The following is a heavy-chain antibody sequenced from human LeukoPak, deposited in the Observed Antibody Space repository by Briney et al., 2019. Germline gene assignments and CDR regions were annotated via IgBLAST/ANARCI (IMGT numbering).Heavy chain of an antibody. CDR3: ARGRGIQLWLVPTEY. J-gene: IGHJ4*02. V-gene: IGHV3-30-3*01. D-gene: IGHD5-18*01. Sequence: HSGGSLRLSCGASGFTFRSYAMHWVRRAPGKGLEWVAVISYDGSNKYYADSVKGRFTISRDNSKNTLYLQMNSLRAEDTAVYYCARGRGIQLWLVPTEYWGQGTLVTASS. CDR2: ISYDGSNK. CDR1: GFTFRSYA.